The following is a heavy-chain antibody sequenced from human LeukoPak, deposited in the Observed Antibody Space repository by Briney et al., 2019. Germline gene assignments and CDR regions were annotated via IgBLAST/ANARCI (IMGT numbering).Heavy chain of an antibody. CDR3: ARGIGRAAAGRFDY. D-gene: IGHD6-13*01. CDR2: INHSGST. Sequence: SETLSLTCAVYGGSFSGYYWSWIRQPPGKGLEWIGEINHSGSTNYNPSLKSRVTISVDTSKNQFSLKLSSVTAADTAVYYCARGIGRAAAGRFDYWDQGTLVTVSS. J-gene: IGHJ4*02. CDR1: GGSFSGYY. V-gene: IGHV4-34*01.